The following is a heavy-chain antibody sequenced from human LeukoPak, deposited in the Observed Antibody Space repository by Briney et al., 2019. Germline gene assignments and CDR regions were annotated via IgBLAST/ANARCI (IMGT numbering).Heavy chain of an antibody. Sequence: SETLSLTCTVSGYSISSGYYWGWIRQPPGKGLEWIGSIYHSGSTYYNPSLKSRVTISVDTSKNQFSLKLSSVTAADTAVYYCAREGYGSGSYRNWGQGTLVTVSS. CDR1: GYSISSGYY. J-gene: IGHJ4*02. CDR3: AREGYGSGSYRN. CDR2: IYHSGST. V-gene: IGHV4-38-2*02. D-gene: IGHD3-10*01.